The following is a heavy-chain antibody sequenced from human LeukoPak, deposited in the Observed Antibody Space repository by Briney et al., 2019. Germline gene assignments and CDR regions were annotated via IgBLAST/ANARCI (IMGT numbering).Heavy chain of an antibody. CDR2: ISGSGGST. J-gene: IGHJ4*02. V-gene: IGHV3-23*01. D-gene: IGHD2-15*01. CDR1: GFTFSSYA. Sequence: PGGSLRLSCAASGFTFSSYAMSWVRQAPGKGLEWVSAISGSGGSTYYADSVKGRFTISRYNSKNTLYLQMNSLRAEDTAVYYCAKDRGYCSGGSCSFNYWGQGTLVTVSS. CDR3: AKDRGYCSGGSCSFNY.